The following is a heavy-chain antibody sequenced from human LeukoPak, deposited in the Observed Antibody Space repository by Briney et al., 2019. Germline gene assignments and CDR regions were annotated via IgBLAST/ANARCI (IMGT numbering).Heavy chain of an antibody. CDR2: IYYSGST. Sequence: PSETLSLTCTVSGGSISSYYWSWIRQPPGQGLEWIGYIYYSGSTNYNPSLKSRVTISVDTSKNQFSLKLSSVTAADTAVYYCARVDTAMVVDYWGQGTLVTVSS. CDR3: ARVDTAMVVDY. CDR1: GGSISSYY. D-gene: IGHD5-18*01. J-gene: IGHJ4*02. V-gene: IGHV4-59*01.